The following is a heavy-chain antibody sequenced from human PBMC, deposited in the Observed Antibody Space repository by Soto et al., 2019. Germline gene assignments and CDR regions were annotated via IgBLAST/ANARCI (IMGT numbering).Heavy chain of an antibody. V-gene: IGHV1-24*01. Sequence: QVQLVQSGAEVKKPGASVKVSCKVSGYTLNEVAMHWVRQAPGKGLEWLGGFDPDEAETIYAQHFQGRVTMTEDTSTDTVYMELRSLRSEETALYFCTTYHGDYNFDHWGQGTLVTVSS. D-gene: IGHD4-17*01. CDR1: GYTLNEVA. J-gene: IGHJ5*02. CDR3: TTYHGDYNFDH. CDR2: FDPDEAET.